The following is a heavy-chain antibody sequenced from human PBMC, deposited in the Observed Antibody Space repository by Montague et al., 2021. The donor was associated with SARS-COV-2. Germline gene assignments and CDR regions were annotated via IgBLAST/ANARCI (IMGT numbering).Heavy chain of an antibody. Sequence: SLRLSCAASGFTFSSYEMNWVRQAPGKGLEWVSYISSSGSTIYXXXSXXGRFTISRDNAKNSLYLQMNSLRAEDTAIYYCARQPQELDENYFDYWGQGTLVTVSS. CDR3: ARQPQELDENYFDY. CDR2: ISSSGSTI. CDR1: GFTFSSYE. J-gene: IGHJ4*02. V-gene: IGHV3-48*03. D-gene: IGHD1-1*01.